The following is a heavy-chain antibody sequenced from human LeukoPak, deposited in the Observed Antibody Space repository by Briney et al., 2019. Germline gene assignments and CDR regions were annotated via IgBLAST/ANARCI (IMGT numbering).Heavy chain of an antibody. J-gene: IGHJ4*02. CDR2: ISSSSSTI. CDR1: GFTFSSYE. V-gene: IGHV3-48*02. CDR3: ARVWGIAAAGGEIEY. Sequence: GGSLRLSCAASGFTFSSYEMNWARQAPGKGLEWVSYISSSSSTIYYADSVKGRFTISRDNAKNSLYLQMNSLRDEDTAVYYCARVWGIAAAGGEIEYWGQGTLVTVSS. D-gene: IGHD6-13*01.